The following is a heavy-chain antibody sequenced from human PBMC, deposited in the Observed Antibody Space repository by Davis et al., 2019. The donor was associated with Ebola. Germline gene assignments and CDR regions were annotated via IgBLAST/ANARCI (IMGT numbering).Heavy chain of an antibody. CDR1: GFTFSSYW. CDR3: ARPIYGGNFRTQGY. J-gene: IGHJ4*02. D-gene: IGHD4-23*01. Sequence: PGGSLRLSCAASGFTFSSYWMSWVRQAPGKGLEWVANIKQDGSEKYYVDSVKGRFTISRDNAKNSLYLQMNSLRAEDTAVYYCARPIYGGNFRTQGYWGQGTLVTVSS. V-gene: IGHV3-7*01. CDR2: IKQDGSEK.